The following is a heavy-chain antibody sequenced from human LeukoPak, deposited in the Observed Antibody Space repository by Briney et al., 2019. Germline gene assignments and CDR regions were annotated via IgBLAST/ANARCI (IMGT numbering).Heavy chain of an antibody. CDR1: GFTFSGYT. V-gene: IGHV3-30*04. D-gene: IGHD2-15*01. CDR3: ARDQGVVVIDTTPDYFDY. CDR2: ISYDGNIK. J-gene: IGHJ4*02. Sequence: GRSLRLSCAASGFTFSGYTVYWVRLAPGKGLQWVATISYDGNIKYYADSVKGRFTISRDNSKNTLYLQMNSLRAEDTAVYYCARDQGVVVIDTTPDYFDYWGQGTLVTVSS.